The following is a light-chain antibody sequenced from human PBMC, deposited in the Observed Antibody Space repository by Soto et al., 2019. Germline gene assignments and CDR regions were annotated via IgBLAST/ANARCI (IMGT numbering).Light chain of an antibody. J-gene: IGLJ1*01. V-gene: IGLV1-51*01. CDR3: GSWDSSLSAYV. CDR1: GSDVGSYKY. CDR2: DDN. Sequence: QPASVSGSPGQSITISCTGTGSDVGSYKYVSWYQQHPGKAPKLLIYDDNKRPSGIPDRFSGSKSGTSATLGITGFQTGDEADYYCGSWDSSLSAYVFGTGTKVTVL.